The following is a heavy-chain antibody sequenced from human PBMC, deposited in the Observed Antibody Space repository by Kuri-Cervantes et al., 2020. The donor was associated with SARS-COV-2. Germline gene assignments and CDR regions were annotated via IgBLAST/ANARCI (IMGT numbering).Heavy chain of an antibody. CDR1: GGSFSGYY. V-gene: IGHV4-34*01. CDR3: ARGVWAAVAGTLITIYYYYGMDV. CDR2: INHSGST. Sequence: ESLKISCAVYGGSFSGYYWSWIRQPPGKGLGWIGEINHSGSTNYNPSLKSRVTISVDTSKNQFSLKLSSVTAADTAVYYCARGVWAAVAGTLITIYYYYGMDVWGQGTTVTVSS. J-gene: IGHJ6*02. D-gene: IGHD6-19*01.